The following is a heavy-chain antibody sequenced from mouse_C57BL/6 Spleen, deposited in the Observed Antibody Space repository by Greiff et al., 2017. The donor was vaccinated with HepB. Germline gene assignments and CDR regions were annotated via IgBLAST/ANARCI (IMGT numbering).Heavy chain of an antibody. CDR1: GYTFTSYW. Sequence: QVQLQQPGAELVMPGASVKLSCKASGYTFTSYWMHWVKQRPGQGLEWIGEIDPSDSYTNYNQKFKGKSTLTVDKSSSTAYMQLSSLTSEYSAVYYCARSYEYSYAMDYWGQGTSVTVAS. D-gene: IGHD2-4*01. J-gene: IGHJ4*01. CDR3: ARSYEYSYAMDY. CDR2: IDPSDSYT. V-gene: IGHV1-69*01.